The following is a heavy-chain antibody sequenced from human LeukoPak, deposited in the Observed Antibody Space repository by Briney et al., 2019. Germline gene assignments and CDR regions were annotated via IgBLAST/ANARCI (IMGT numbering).Heavy chain of an antibody. D-gene: IGHD1-26*01. J-gene: IGHJ4*02. CDR1: GFTFSDYY. Sequence: GGSLRLSCAASGFTFSDYYMSWIRQAPGKGLEWVSYISSSSSYTSYADSVKGRFTVSRDNAKNTLYLQMNSLRAEDTAVFYCARGRGYTGSPVDYWGQGTLVTVSS. V-gene: IGHV3-11*06. CDR3: ARGRGYTGSPVDY. CDR2: ISSSSSYT.